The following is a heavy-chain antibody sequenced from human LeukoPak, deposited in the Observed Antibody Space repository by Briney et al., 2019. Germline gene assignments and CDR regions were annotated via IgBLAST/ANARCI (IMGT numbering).Heavy chain of an antibody. V-gene: IGHV1-46*01. CDR1: GYTFTSYY. CDR2: INPSGGST. J-gene: IGHJ6*02. Sequence: ASVKVSCKTSGYTFTSYYIHWVRQAPGQGLEWMGIINPSGGSTSYAQKFQGRVTMTRDTSTSTVYMYLSSLRSEDTAVYYCARDGVQLELGYYYGMDVWGQGTTVTVSS. D-gene: IGHD1-1*01. CDR3: ARDGVQLELGYYYGMDV.